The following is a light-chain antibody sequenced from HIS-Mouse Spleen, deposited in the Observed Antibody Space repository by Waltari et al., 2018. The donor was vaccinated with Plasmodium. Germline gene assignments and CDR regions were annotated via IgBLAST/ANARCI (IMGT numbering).Light chain of an antibody. V-gene: IGKV3-15*01. CDR3: QQYNNWSFT. CDR2: GAS. J-gene: IGKJ3*01. CDR1: QSVSSN. Sequence: EIVMTQSPATLSVSPGERATLSCRASQSVSSNLAWYQQNPGQAPRLLIYGASTRATGIPARFSGSGSGTEFTLTISSLQSEDFAVYYCQQYNNWSFTFGPGTKVDFK.